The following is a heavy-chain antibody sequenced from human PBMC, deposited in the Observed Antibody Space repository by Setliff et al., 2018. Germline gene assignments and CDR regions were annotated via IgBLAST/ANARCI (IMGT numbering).Heavy chain of an antibody. CDR1: GGPLNSYS. CDR2: IIPVLDIT. J-gene: IGHJ4*02. CDR3: ARDPPPPNYFDMGALDS. V-gene: IGHV1-69*02. Sequence: GASVQVSCKASGGPLNSYSFSWVRQAPGQELEWMGRIIPVLDITRYSQKFQGRVTITADKSTGIIYMELTSLRSDDTAVYYCARDPPPPNYFDMGALDSWGQGTLVTVSS. D-gene: IGHD3-22*01.